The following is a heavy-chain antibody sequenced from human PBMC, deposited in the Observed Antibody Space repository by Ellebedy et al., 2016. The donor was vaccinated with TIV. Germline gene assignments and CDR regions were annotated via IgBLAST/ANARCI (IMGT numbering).Heavy chain of an antibody. CDR1: GFTFNKYG. CDR3: TRPRPCGNGCYGAFDV. Sequence: GESLKISXAASGFTFNKYGMDWVRQAPGKGLEWVGRTANRANSYTTIFAASVKGRFTISRDDSQSSLYLQMNSLKSEDTAVYYCTRPRPCGNGCYGAFDVWGQGTTVTVSS. D-gene: IGHD4-23*01. CDR2: TANRANSYTT. V-gene: IGHV3-72*01. J-gene: IGHJ3*01.